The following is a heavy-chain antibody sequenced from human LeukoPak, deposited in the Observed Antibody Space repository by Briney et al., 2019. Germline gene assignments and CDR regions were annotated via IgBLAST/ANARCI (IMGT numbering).Heavy chain of an antibody. V-gene: IGHV4-34*01. Sequence: PSETLSLTRSLLGRSSGVFYSSGIRQPPGKGLEWIGEINHSGSTNYNPSLKSRVTISVDMSKNQFSLKLKSMTATATAMYKCQCAVGESFTAVGDAFDIWGQGTMVTVSS. D-gene: IGHD3-16*01. J-gene: IGHJ3*02. CDR1: GRSSGVFY. CDR3: QCAVGESFTAVGDAFDI. CDR2: INHSGST.